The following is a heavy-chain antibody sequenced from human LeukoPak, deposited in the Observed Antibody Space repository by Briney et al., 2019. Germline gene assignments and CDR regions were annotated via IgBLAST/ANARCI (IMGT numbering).Heavy chain of an antibody. V-gene: IGHV1-69*05. Sequence: SVKVSCKASGDTFDTYTISWVRQVPGQGLEWMGGFIPAFNTAHYARKFQGRVTITMDASTTTDFMEMSSLRFEDTAVYYCVRDKGLTGDTCAFDIWGEGTMVTVSS. J-gene: IGHJ3*02. CDR3: VRDKGLTGDTCAFDI. CDR2: FIPAFNTA. CDR1: GDTFDTYT. D-gene: IGHD7-27*01.